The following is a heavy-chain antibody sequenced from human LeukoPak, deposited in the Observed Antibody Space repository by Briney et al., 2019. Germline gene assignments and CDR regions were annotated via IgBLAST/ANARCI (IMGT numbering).Heavy chain of an antibody. CDR2: IKGDGSEK. CDR3: ARTFRSGGY. Sequence: PGGSLRLSCAASGFTFSRYWMYWVRQAPGKGLEWVANIKGDGSEKYYVDSVKGRFTISRDNAKNSLYLQMNSLRAEDTAVYYCARTFRSGGYWGQGILVTVSS. J-gene: IGHJ4*02. D-gene: IGHD3-3*01. CDR1: GFTFSRYW. V-gene: IGHV3-7*01.